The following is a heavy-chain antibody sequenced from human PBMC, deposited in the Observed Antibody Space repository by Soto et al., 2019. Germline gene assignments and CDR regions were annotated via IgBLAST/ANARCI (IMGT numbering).Heavy chain of an antibody. CDR3: ARVATVTTKDY. CDR1: GFTFSSYE. J-gene: IGHJ4*02. D-gene: IGHD4-4*01. Sequence: GGSLRLSCAASGFTFSSYEMNWVRQAPGKGLEWVSYISSSGSTIYYADSVKGRFTISRDNAKNSLYLQMNSLRAEDTAVYYCARVATVTTKDYWGQGXLVTVYS. CDR2: ISSSGSTI. V-gene: IGHV3-48*03.